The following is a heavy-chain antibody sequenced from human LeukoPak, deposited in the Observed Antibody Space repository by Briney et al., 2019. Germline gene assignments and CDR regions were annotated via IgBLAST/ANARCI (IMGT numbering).Heavy chain of an antibody. J-gene: IGHJ4*02. CDR3: ARTYYDFWSGHRYYFDY. CDR2: ISSSGSTI. Sequence: PGGSLRLSCAASGFTFSDYYMSWIRQAPGKGLEWVSYISSSGSTIYYADSVKGRFTISRDNAKNSLYLQMNSLRAEDTAVYCCARTYYDFWSGHRYYFDYWGQGTLVTVSS. CDR1: GFTFSDYY. V-gene: IGHV3-11*04. D-gene: IGHD3-3*01.